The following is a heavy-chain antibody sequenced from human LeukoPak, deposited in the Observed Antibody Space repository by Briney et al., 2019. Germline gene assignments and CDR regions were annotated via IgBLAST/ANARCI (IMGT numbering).Heavy chain of an antibody. Sequence: GASVKVSCKASGYTFTSYYMHWVRQAPGQGPEWMGIINPSGGSTSYAQKFQGRVTMTRDTSTSTVYMELSSLRSEDTAVYYCARDRGVYCSSTSCSPDWYFDLWGRGTLVTVSS. CDR1: GYTFTSYY. V-gene: IGHV1-46*01. D-gene: IGHD2-2*01. CDR2: INPSGGST. CDR3: ARDRGVYCSSTSCSPDWYFDL. J-gene: IGHJ2*01.